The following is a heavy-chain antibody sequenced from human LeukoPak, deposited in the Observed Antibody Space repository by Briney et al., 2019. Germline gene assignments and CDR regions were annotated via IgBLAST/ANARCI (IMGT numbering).Heavy chain of an antibody. CDR2: INHSGST. V-gene: IGHV4-34*01. Sequence: SETLSLTCAVYGGSFSGYYWSWIRQPPGKGLEWIGEINHSGSTNYNPSLKSRVTISVDTSKNQFSLKLSSVTAADTAVYYCARRVGLYYDYYMDVWGKGTTVTISS. CDR3: ARRVGLYYDYYMDV. CDR1: GGSFSGYY. J-gene: IGHJ6*03. D-gene: IGHD1-26*01.